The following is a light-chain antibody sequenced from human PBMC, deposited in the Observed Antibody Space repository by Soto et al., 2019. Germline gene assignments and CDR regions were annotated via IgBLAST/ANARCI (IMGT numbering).Light chain of an antibody. V-gene: IGKV1-39*01. CDR1: QSISNY. CDR3: HQTYSAPLT. CDR2: GAS. J-gene: IGKJ4*01. Sequence: DIQMTQSPFSLPASVGDRVNITCRASQSISNYLNWYQQKPGRAPSLLIHGASSLQGGVPSRFSGSGSGTGFTLTISSLQPEDFTTYYCHQTYSAPLTFGGGTKVEI.